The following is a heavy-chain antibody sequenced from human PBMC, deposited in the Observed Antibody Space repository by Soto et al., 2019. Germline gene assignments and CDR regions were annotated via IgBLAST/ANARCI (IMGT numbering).Heavy chain of an antibody. V-gene: IGHV1-2*04. D-gene: IGHD3-3*01. CDR1: GYTFTGYY. J-gene: IGHJ6*02. Sequence: ASVKVSCKASGYTFTGYYMHWVRQAPGQGLEWMGWINPNSGGTNYAQKFQGWVTMTRDTSISTAYMELSRLRSDDTAVYYCATPGPHYDFWSVPDYYYYGMDVWGQGTTVTVSS. CDR2: INPNSGGT. CDR3: ATPGPHYDFWSVPDYYYYGMDV.